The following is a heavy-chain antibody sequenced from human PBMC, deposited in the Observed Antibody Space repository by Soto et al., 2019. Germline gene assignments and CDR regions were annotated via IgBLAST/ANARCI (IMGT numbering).Heavy chain of an antibody. CDR1: GGSISSSSYY. D-gene: IGHD2-21*02. CDR3: ARRRSYCGGDCSSFDY. J-gene: IGHJ4*02. Sequence: PSEILSLTCTVSGGSISSSSYYWGWIRQPPGRGLEWIGSIYYSGSTYYNPSLKSRVTISVDTSKNQFSLKLSSVTAADTAVYYCARRRSYCGGDCSSFDYWGQGTLVTVSS. CDR2: IYYSGST. V-gene: IGHV4-39*01.